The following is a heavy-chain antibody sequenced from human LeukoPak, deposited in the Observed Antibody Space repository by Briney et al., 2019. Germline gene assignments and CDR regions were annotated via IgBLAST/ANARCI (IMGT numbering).Heavy chain of an antibody. CDR1: GGSISSYY. J-gene: IGHJ3*02. V-gene: IGHV4-59*08. CDR3: ARRSVRGVIPPNDAFDI. D-gene: IGHD3-10*01. CDR2: IYYSGST. Sequence: SETLSLTCTVSGGSISSYYWSWIRQPPGKGLEWIGYIYYSGSTNYNPSLKSRVTISVDTSKNQFSLKLSSVTAADTAVYYCARRSVRGVIPPNDAFDIWGQGTMVTVSS.